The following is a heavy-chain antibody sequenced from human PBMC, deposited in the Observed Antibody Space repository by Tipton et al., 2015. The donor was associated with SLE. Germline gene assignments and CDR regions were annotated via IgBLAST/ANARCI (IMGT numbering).Heavy chain of an antibody. Sequence: LRLSCTVSGGSISSGSYYWSWIRQPAGKGLEWIGYIYTSGSTNYNPSLKSRVTISVDTSKNQFSLKLSSVTAADTAVYYCARDHLGEAFDIWGQGTMVTVSS. V-gene: IGHV4-61*09. CDR2: IYTSGST. J-gene: IGHJ3*02. D-gene: IGHD3-16*01. CDR3: ARDHLGEAFDI. CDR1: GGSISSGSYY.